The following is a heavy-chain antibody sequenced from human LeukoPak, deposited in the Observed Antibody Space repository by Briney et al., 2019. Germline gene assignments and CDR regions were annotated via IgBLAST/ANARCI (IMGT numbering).Heavy chain of an antibody. D-gene: IGHD3-3*01. CDR3: TRGSRVGFSEDYFDY. Sequence: GGSLRLSWAASGFTFSDHYMDWVRQAPGKGLEWVGRTRNKANKYTTEYAASVKGRFTISRDDSKKSLFLQMNSLKTEDTDVYYVTRGSRVGFSEDYFDYWGQGTLVTVSS. CDR1: GFTFSDHY. J-gene: IGHJ4*02. CDR2: TRNKANKYTT. V-gene: IGHV3-72*01.